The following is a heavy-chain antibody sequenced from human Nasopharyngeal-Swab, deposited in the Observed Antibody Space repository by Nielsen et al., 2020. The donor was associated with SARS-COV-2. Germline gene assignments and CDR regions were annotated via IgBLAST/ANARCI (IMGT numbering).Heavy chain of an antibody. CDR3: SRTLGGYYHFDY. CDR1: GFTFSSYA. D-gene: IGHD3-22*01. J-gene: IGHJ4*02. Sequence: GESLKISCAASGFTFSSYAMHWVRQAPGKGLEWVAVISYDGSNKYYADSVKGRFTISRDNSKNTLYLQMNSLRAEDTAVYYCSRTLGGYYHFDYWGQGTLVTVSS. V-gene: IGHV3-30*04. CDR2: ISYDGSNK.